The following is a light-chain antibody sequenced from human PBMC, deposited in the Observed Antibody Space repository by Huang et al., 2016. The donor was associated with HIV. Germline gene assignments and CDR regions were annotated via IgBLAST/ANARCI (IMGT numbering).Light chain of an antibody. CDR1: QGIRSW. CDR3: QQANSFPRT. CDR2: GAS. V-gene: IGKV1-12*01. J-gene: IGKJ1*01. Sequence: DIQMTQSPSSLSASIGARVTITCRASQGIRSWLAWYQQKPGKAPKLLVYGASSLQSGVPSRFSGSGYGTEFTLTINSLQPEDFATYYCQQANSFPRTFGQGTYVEIK.